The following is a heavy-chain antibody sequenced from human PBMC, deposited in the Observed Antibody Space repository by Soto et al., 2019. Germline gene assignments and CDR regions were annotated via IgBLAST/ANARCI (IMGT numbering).Heavy chain of an antibody. V-gene: IGHV1-8*01. J-gene: IGHJ3*02. D-gene: IGHD2-2*01. CDR2: MNPNSGNT. Sequence: ASVKVSCKASGYTFTSYDINWVRQATGQGLEWKGWMNPNSGNTGYAQKFQGRVTMTRNTSISTAYMELSSLRSEDTAVYYCARGPGWDIVVVPAALDAFDIWGQGTIVTVSS. CDR1: GYTFTSYD. CDR3: ARGPGWDIVVVPAALDAFDI.